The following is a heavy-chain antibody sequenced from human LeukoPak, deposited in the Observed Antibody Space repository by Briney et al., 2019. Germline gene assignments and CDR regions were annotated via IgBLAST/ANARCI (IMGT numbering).Heavy chain of an antibody. J-gene: IGHJ6*02. CDR3: AKAIYSSSRMDV. CDR2: INSDGSAT. CDR1: GFTFSSYW. V-gene: IGHV3-74*01. Sequence: GGSLRLSCAASGFTFSSYWMQWVRQAPGKGLVWVSRINSDGSATSHADSVKGRFTISRDNAKNTLYLQMNSLRAEDTAVYYCAKAIYSSSRMDVWGQGTTVTVSS. D-gene: IGHD6-13*01.